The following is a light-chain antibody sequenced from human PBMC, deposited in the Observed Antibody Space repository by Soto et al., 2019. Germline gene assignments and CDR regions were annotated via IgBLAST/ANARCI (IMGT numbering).Light chain of an antibody. J-gene: IGKJ3*01. Sequence: EIVMTQSPATLYVSPGERATLSCRASQSVSSNLAWYQQKPGQAPRLLIYGASTRATGIPARFSGSGSGTEFTLTISRLQSEDFAVYYCQQYSDFLISFGAGTTVDVK. V-gene: IGKV3-15*01. CDR2: GAS. CDR1: QSVSSN. CDR3: QQYSDFLIS.